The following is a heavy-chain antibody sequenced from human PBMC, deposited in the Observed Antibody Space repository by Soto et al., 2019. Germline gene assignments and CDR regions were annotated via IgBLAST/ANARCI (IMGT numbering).Heavy chain of an antibody. CDR3: VRDRGYPDSFDI. Sequence: GGSLRLSCAASGFTFGRYSMNWVRQAPGKGLVWVSHINSDGTTIVYADSVKGRFTISRDNAKNTLYLQMNSLRVEDTAVYFCVRDRGYPDSFDIWGPGTLVTVSS. CDR2: INSDGTTI. V-gene: IGHV3-74*01. D-gene: IGHD3-10*01. J-gene: IGHJ3*02. CDR1: GFTFGRYS.